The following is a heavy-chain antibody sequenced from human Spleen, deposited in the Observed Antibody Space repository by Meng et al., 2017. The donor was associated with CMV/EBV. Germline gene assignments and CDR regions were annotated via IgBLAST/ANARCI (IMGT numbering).Heavy chain of an antibody. J-gene: IGHJ4*02. V-gene: IGHV4-4*02. Sequence: AQLQEPGPGLGKPSGTLPLTCTFSVDSISSDIWWSWARQPPGKGLEWIGEVYHCGDTNYNPSLKSRVVISVDRSKNQFSLNLSSVTAADTAVYYRGRDQGRQLINHWGQGTLVTVSS. D-gene: IGHD1-1*01. CDR2: VYHCGDT. CDR1: VDSISSDIW. CDR3: GRDQGRQLINH.